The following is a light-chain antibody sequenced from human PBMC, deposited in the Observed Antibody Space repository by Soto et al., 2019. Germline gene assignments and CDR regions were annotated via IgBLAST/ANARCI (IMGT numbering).Light chain of an antibody. Sequence: IVMTQSPATLSLSPGERATLSCRASQSVSSDYLSWYQQSPGQAPRLLIYGASTRATGIPARFSGSGSGTDFTLTVSILQPEDFAIYYCQQDFKLPITFGQGTRLEIK. J-gene: IGKJ5*01. CDR3: QQDFKLPIT. V-gene: IGKV3D-7*01. CDR2: GAS. CDR1: QSVSSDY.